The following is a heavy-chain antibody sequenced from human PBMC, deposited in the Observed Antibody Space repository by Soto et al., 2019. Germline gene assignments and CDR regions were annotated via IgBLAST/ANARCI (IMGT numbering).Heavy chain of an antibody. V-gene: IGHV3-30-3*01. CDR2: ISYDGSNK. CDR3: ARVVVTGYYYGMYV. Sequence: PGGSLRLSCAASGFTFSSYAMHWVRQAPGKGLEWVAVISYDGSNKYYADSVKGRFTISRDNSKNTLYLQMNSLRAEDTAVYYCARVVVTGYYYGMYVWGQGTTVTVSS. CDR1: GFTFSSYA. D-gene: IGHD2-15*01. J-gene: IGHJ6*02.